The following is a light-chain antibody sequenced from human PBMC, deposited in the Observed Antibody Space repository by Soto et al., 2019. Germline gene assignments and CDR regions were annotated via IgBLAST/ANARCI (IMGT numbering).Light chain of an antibody. CDR2: GAS. CDR1: QSVSSSY. Sequence: EIVLTQSPGTLSLSPGESATLSCWASQSVSSSYLAWYQQKPGQAPRLLIYGASSRATGIPDRFTGSGSRTDFSLNISRLEPEDFAVYYCQRYGGSPPITFGPGTKVDI. CDR3: QRYGGSPPIT. V-gene: IGKV3-20*01. J-gene: IGKJ3*01.